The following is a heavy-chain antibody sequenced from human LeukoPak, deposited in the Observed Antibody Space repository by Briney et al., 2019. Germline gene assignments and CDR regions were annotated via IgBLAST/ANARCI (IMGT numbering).Heavy chain of an antibody. CDR3: ARRGYDYVWGSYRPYYFDY. CDR1: GYSFTSYW. D-gene: IGHD3-16*02. V-gene: IGHV5-51*01. CDR2: IYPGDSDT. J-gene: IGHJ4*02. Sequence: GESLKISCKGSGYSFTSYWIGWVRQMPGKGLEWMGIIYPGDSDTRYSPSFQGQVTISADKSISTAYLQWSSLKASDTAMYYCARRGYDYVWGSYRPYYFDYWGQGTLVTVSS.